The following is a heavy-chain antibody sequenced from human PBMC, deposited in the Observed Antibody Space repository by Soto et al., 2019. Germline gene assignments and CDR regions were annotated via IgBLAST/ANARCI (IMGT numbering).Heavy chain of an antibody. CDR2: IYYTGIT. Sequence: QVQLQESGPGLVKPSETLSLTCTVSGASINSYYWSWIRQPPGMGLEWIGYIYYTGITNYNPSLDSRVTMSLDASKNQVSLKLASVTAADTAVYYCVAGGVRADPWGQGTLVTVSS. CDR3: VAGGVRADP. V-gene: IGHV4-59*01. J-gene: IGHJ5*02. CDR1: GASINSYY. D-gene: IGHD3-10*01.